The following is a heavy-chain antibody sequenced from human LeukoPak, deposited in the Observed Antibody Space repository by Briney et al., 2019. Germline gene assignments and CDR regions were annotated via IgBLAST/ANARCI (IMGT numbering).Heavy chain of an antibody. Sequence: GGSLRLSCAASGFTFSNAWMSWVRQAPGKGLEWVSGISGSGGSTYYADSVKGRFTISRDNSKNTLYLQMNSLRAEDTAVYYCAKCNTIFGVVTLDYWGQGTLVTVSS. CDR2: ISGSGGST. D-gene: IGHD3-3*01. CDR1: GFTFSNAW. V-gene: IGHV3-23*01. CDR3: AKCNTIFGVVTLDY. J-gene: IGHJ4*02.